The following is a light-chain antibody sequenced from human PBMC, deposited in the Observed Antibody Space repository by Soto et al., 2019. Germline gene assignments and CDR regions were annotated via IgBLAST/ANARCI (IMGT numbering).Light chain of an antibody. V-gene: IGKV3-20*01. CDR3: RHYYSRT. CDR1: QIVNSIY. CDR2: GAS. Sequence: VLTQSPGTLSLSPGERATLSCRASQIVNSIYLAWYQQRPGQAPRLLISGASNRATGIPARFSGSGSGTTLTITIRRLEHEDFEVYHRRHYYSRTFGQGTKVDIK. J-gene: IGKJ1*01.